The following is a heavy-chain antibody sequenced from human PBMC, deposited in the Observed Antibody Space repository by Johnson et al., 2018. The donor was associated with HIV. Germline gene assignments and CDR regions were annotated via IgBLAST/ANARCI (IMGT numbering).Heavy chain of an antibody. V-gene: IGHV3-30-3*01. CDR2: ISYDGSNK. CDR1: GFTFSSYA. CDR3: ARLPSGYNRDTFNI. D-gene: IGHD5-18*01. Sequence: VQLVESGGGMVQPGRSLRLSCAASGFTFSSYAMHWVRQAPGKGLEWVAVISYDGSNKYYADSVKGRLTISRDNSKNILYLQMNSLRAEDTATYYCARLPSGYNRDTFNIWGQGTMVTVSS. J-gene: IGHJ3*02.